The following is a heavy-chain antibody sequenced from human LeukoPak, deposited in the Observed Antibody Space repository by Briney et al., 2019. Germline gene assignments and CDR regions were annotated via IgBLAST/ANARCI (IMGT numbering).Heavy chain of an antibody. Sequence: PGGSLILSCAASGFXFSSYSINWVCQAPGKGLEWVSSISSSSSHIHSADSVKGRFTISRGNAKNSLYLQMNSLRAEDTAVYYCARDLYDSGGYSSPIDYWGQGTLVTVSS. CDR2: ISSSSSHI. J-gene: IGHJ4*02. CDR3: ARDLYDSGGYSSPIDY. V-gene: IGHV3-21*01. CDR1: GFXFSSYS. D-gene: IGHD3-22*01.